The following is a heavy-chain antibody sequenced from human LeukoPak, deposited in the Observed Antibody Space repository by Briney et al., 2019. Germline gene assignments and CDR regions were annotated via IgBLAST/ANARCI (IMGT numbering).Heavy chain of an antibody. CDR3: ARGRVDIVVVVAAPRDYYYGMDV. Sequence: SETLSLTCAVYGGSFSGYYWSWIRQPPGKGLEWIGEINHSGSTNYNPSLKSRVIISVDTSKNQFSLKLSSVTAADTAVYYCARGRVDIVVVVAAPRDYYYGMDVWGKGTTVTVSS. CDR1: GGSFSGYY. V-gene: IGHV4-34*01. J-gene: IGHJ6*04. CDR2: INHSGST. D-gene: IGHD2-15*01.